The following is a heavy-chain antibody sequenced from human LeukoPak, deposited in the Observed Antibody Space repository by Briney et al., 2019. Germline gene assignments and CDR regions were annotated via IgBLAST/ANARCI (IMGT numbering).Heavy chain of an antibody. Sequence: PSETLSLTCAVYGGSSSGYYWSWIRQPPGKGLEWIGEINHSGSTNYNPSLKSRVTISVDTSKNQFSLKLSSVTAADTAVYYCARRESIAVAGLNDSPIDYWGQGTLVTVSS. CDR3: ARRESIAVAGLNDSPIDY. D-gene: IGHD6-19*01. J-gene: IGHJ4*02. CDR1: GGSSSGYY. V-gene: IGHV4-34*01. CDR2: INHSGST.